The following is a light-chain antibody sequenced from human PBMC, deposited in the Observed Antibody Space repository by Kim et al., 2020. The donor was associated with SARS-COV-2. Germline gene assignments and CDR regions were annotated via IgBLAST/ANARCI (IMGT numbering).Light chain of an antibody. CDR1: SNNVGNQG. CDR3: SAWDSSLSAWV. J-gene: IGLJ2*01. V-gene: IGLV10-54*01. CDR2: RNN. Sequence: ATLTCTGNSNNVGNQGAAWLQQHQGHPPKLLSYRNNNRPSGISERFSASRSGDTASLTITGLQPEDEADYYCSAWDSSLSAWVFGGGTQLTVL.